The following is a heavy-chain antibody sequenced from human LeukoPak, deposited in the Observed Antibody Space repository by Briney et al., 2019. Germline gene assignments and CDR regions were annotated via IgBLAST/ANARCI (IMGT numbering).Heavy chain of an antibody. Sequence: SETLSLTCTVSAGSISSYYWSWIRQPPGKGLEWIGYIYYSGSTNYNPSLKSRVTISVDTSKNQFSLKLSAVTAADTAVYYCARGVSSSWYYFDYWGQGTLVTVSS. CDR1: AGSISSYY. V-gene: IGHV4-59*01. CDR2: IYYSGST. CDR3: ARGVSSSWYYFDY. D-gene: IGHD6-13*01. J-gene: IGHJ4*02.